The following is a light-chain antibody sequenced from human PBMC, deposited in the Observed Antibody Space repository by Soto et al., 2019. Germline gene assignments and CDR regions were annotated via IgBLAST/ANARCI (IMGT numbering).Light chain of an antibody. V-gene: IGKV3-20*01. CDR1: QSVSSNH. CDR3: QQYGCSTYT. Sequence: ELVLTQSPGTLSLSPRERATLSCRASQSVSSNHLAWYQQKPGQAPRLLIYGASRRATGIPDRFSGIWYGTAGTLNIRRLEPEDCEVYYGQQYGCSTYTFGQGTKVDIK. CDR2: GAS. J-gene: IGKJ2*01.